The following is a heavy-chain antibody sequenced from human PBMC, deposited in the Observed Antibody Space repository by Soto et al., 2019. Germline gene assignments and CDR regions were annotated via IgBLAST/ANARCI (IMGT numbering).Heavy chain of an antibody. J-gene: IGHJ4*02. CDR3: AKGPHSSGWHYFDY. CDR1: GSTLSSYA. V-gene: IGHV3-23*01. Sequence: GGSLRLSCAASGSTLSSYAMSWVRQAPGKGLEWVSTVSGGNTYYADSVKGRFTISRDNSENTLYLQMISLRAEDMAIYYSAKGPHSSGWHYFDYWGQGTLVTVSS. CDR2: VSGGNT. D-gene: IGHD6-19*01.